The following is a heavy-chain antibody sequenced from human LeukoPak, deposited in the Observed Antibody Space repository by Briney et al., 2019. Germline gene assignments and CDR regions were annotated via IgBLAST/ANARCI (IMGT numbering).Heavy chain of an antibody. J-gene: IGHJ4*02. Sequence: GGSLRLSCAASGFTFSSYGMHWVRQAPGKGLEWVAFIRYDGSNKYYADSVKGRFTISRDNSKNTLYLQMNSLRAEDTAVYYCARDSYGDYEGYYFDYWGQGTLVTVSS. D-gene: IGHD4-17*01. CDR3: ARDSYGDYEGYYFDY. CDR2: IRYDGSNK. CDR1: GFTFSSYG. V-gene: IGHV3-30*02.